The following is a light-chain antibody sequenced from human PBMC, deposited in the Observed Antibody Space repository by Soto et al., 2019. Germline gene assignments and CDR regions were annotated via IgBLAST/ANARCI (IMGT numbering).Light chain of an antibody. V-gene: IGKV3-20*01. J-gene: IGKJ1*01. CDR3: QQYGTSPRT. CDR1: QTITSNY. CDR2: GAS. Sequence: EIVLTQSPVTLSLSPGERATLSCRASQTITSNYLAWYHQTPGQAPKLLIYGASTRATGLPDRFGGSGSGTDFTLTISRLEPADSAVYYCQQYGTSPRTFGQGTKVEIK.